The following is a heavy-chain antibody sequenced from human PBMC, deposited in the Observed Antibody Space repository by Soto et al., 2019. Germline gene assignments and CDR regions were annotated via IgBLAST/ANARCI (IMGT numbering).Heavy chain of an antibody. CDR1: GFTFSSYA. CDR2: ISGSGGST. J-gene: IGHJ5*02. Sequence: EVQLLESGGGLVQPGGSLRLSCAASGFTFSSYAMSWVRQAPGKGLEWVSAISGSGGSTYYADSVKGRFTISRDNSKNKLYLQMNSKRAEDTAVYYCAKDRWEDIGGVPAAINPWGQGTLVTVSS. D-gene: IGHD2-2*01. CDR3: AKDRWEDIGGVPAAINP. V-gene: IGHV3-23*01.